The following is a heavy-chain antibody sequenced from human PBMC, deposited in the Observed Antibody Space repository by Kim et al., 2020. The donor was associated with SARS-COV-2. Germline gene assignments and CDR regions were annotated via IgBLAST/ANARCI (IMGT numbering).Heavy chain of an antibody. CDR2: IIPIFGTA. CDR3: ATSSRIKPFDWTLYGDFDY. D-gene: IGHD3-9*01. CDR1: GGTFSSYA. J-gene: IGHJ4*02. V-gene: IGHV1-69*13. Sequence: SVKVSCKASGGTFSSYAISWVRQAPGQGLEWMGGIIPIFGTANYAQKFQGRVTITADESTSTAYMELSSLRSEDTAVYYCATSSRIKPFDWTLYGDFDYWGQGTLVTVSS.